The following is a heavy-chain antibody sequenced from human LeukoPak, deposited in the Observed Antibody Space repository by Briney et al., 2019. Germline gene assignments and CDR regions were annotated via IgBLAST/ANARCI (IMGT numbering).Heavy chain of an antibody. Sequence: GRSLRLSCAASGFTFSSYAMHWVRQAPGKGLEWVAVISYDGSNKYYADSVKGRFTISRDNSKNTLYLQMNSLRAEDTAVYYCVRLQDYWGQGTLVTVSS. CDR3: VRLQDY. CDR1: GFTFSSYA. CDR2: ISYDGSNK. V-gene: IGHV3-30*14. J-gene: IGHJ4*02.